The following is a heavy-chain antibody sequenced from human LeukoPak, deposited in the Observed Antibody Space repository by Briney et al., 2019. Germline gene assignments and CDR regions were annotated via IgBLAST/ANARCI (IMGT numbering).Heavy chain of an antibody. V-gene: IGHV3-73*01. CDR1: GFTFSGSA. Sequence: GGSLRLSCAASGFTFSGSAMHWVRRASGKGLERVGRIRSKASSYATAYAASVKGRFTISRDDSKNTAYLQMNSLKTEDTPVYYCTRLAGVDIWGQGTMVTVSS. D-gene: IGHD6-25*01. CDR2: IRSKASSYAT. CDR3: TRLAGVDI. J-gene: IGHJ3*02.